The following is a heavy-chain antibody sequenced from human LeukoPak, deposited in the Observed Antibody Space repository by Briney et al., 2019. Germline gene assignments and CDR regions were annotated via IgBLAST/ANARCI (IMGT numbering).Heavy chain of an antibody. Sequence: GGSLRLSCAASGFTFSSYWMHWVRQAPGKGLVWVSRISTDGSSTNSADSVEGRLTISRDNAKNTLYLQMNSLRAEDTAVNYCVREYSSSSGRAFDIWGQGTMVTVSP. D-gene: IGHD6-6*01. CDR3: VREYSSSSGRAFDI. CDR2: ISTDGSST. CDR1: GFTFSSYW. J-gene: IGHJ3*02. V-gene: IGHV3-74*01.